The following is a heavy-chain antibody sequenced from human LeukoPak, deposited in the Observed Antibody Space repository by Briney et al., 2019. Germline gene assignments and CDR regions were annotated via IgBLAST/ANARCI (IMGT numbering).Heavy chain of an antibody. V-gene: IGHV3-30*02. J-gene: IGHJ4*02. CDR3: ASLTDIVVVPAANYYFDY. CDR2: IRYDGSNK. CDR1: GFTFSSYG. D-gene: IGHD2-2*01. Sequence: GGSLRLSCAASGFTFSSYGMHWVRQAPGKGLEWVAFIRYDGSNKYYADSVKGRFTISRDNSKNTLYLQMNSLRAEDTAVYYCASLTDIVVVPAANYYFDYWGQGTLVTVSS.